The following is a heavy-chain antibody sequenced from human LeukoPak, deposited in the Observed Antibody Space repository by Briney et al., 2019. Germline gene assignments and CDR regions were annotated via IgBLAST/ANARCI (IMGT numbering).Heavy chain of an antibody. CDR3: ARGLRVTNYYYYGMDV. V-gene: IGHV4-59*01. CDR2: YIYYSGST. Sequence: PSETLSLTCTVSGGSISSYYWSWIRQPPGKGLEWIGYYIYYSGSTSYNPSLKSRVTISVDTSKNQFSLKLSSVTAADTAVYYCARGLRVTNYYYYGMDVWGRGTTVTVSS. J-gene: IGHJ6*02. CDR1: GGSISSYY. D-gene: IGHD2-21*02.